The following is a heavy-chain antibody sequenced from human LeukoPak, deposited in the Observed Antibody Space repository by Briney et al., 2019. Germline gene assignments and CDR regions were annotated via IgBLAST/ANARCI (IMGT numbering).Heavy chain of an antibody. CDR3: ARECSGGSCLDY. D-gene: IGHD2-15*01. Sequence: PSETLSLTCAVYGGSFSGYYWSWIRQPPGKGLEWIGEINHSGSTNYNPSLKSRVTISVDKSKNQFSLKLSSVTAADTAVYYCARECSGGSCLDYWGQGTLVSVTS. J-gene: IGHJ4*02. V-gene: IGHV4-34*01. CDR1: GGSFSGYY. CDR2: INHSGST.